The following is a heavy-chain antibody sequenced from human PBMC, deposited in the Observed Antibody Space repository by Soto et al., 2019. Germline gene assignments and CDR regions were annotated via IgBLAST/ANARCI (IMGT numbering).Heavy chain of an antibody. V-gene: IGHV3-33*01. CDR1: GFTFSSYG. Sequence: QVQLVESGGGVVQPGRSLRLSCAASGFTFSSYGMHWARQGLGKGLEWVAVIWYDGSNKVYADSVKGRFTISKDNSKNTLYLQMNSLRAEDTAVYYCARDLSGDYGALDTWGQGTMVTVSS. CDR3: ARDLSGDYGALDT. CDR2: IWYDGSNK. J-gene: IGHJ3*02. D-gene: IGHD4-17*01.